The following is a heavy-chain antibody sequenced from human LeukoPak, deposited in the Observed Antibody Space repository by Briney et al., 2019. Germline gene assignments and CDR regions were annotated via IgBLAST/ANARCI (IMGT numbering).Heavy chain of an antibody. V-gene: IGHV4-34*01. Sequence: SKTLSLTCAVYGGSFSGYYWSWIRQPPGKGLEWIGEINHSGSTNYNPSLKSRVTISVDTSKNQFPLKLSSVTAADTAVYYCARAPILTGYYYYYYYMDVWGKGTTVTVSS. CDR1: GGSFSGYY. CDR3: ARAPILTGYYYYYYYMDV. J-gene: IGHJ6*03. D-gene: IGHD3-9*01. CDR2: INHSGST.